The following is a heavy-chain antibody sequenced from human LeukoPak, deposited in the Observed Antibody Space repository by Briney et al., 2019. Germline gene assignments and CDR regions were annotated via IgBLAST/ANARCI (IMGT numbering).Heavy chain of an antibody. D-gene: IGHD3-10*01. CDR3: ARAYYGSGLYYYGMDI. Sequence: GGSLRLSCAASGFTFRSHGMYWVRQAPGKGLEWVAVIWYDGDNKNYGDSVKGRFTISRDNSKNTLFLQMNSLRAEDTAVYYCARAYYGSGLYYYGMDIWGQGTTVTVSS. V-gene: IGHV3-33*07. CDR2: IWYDGDNK. CDR1: GFTFRSHG. J-gene: IGHJ6*02.